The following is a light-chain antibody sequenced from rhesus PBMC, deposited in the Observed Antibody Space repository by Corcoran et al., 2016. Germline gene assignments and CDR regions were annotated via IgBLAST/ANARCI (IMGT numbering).Light chain of an antibody. CDR3: QHSYGTPFT. J-gene: IGKJ3*01. V-gene: IGKV1-74*01. CDR1: ENVHSY. Sequence: DIQMTQSPSSLSASVGDRVTITCRASENVHSYLHWYQRKPGKAPTLLIYQTSTLRSGVPPRFSGSGSGTDFTLTISNLQPEDFATYFCQHSYGTPFTFGPGTKLDLK. CDR2: QTS.